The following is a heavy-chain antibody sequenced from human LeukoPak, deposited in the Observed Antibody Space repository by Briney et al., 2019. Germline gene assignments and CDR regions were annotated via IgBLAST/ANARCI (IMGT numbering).Heavy chain of an antibody. D-gene: IGHD4-17*01. CDR3: ARGRNYGDYAEEKGFDY. Sequence: GGSLRLSCAASGFTFSSYAMHWVRQAPGKGLEWVSYISSSSSTIYYADSVKGRFTISRDNAKNSLYLQMNSLRAEDTAVYYCARGRNYGDYAEEKGFDYWGQGTLVTVSS. CDR2: ISSSSSTI. J-gene: IGHJ4*02. V-gene: IGHV3-48*04. CDR1: GFTFSSYA.